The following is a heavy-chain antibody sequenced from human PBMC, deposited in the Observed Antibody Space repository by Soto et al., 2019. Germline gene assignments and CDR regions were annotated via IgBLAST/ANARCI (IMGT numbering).Heavy chain of an antibody. CDR1: GYTFTTFW. CDR3: ARHQRGGSASRKIDC. Sequence: GESLKISCTGFGYTFTTFWISWVRQMPGKGLEWMGRIDPGDTYATYSPAFQGHVTISADKATSTAYLQWSSLKASDTAMYFCARHQRGGSASRKIDCWGQGTLVTVSS. J-gene: IGHJ4*02. D-gene: IGHD2-15*01. V-gene: IGHV5-10-1*01. CDR2: IDPGDTYA.